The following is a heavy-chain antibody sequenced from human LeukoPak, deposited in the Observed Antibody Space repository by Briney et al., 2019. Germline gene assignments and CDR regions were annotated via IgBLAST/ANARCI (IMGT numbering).Heavy chain of an antibody. Sequence: PSETLSLTCAVYGGSFNGYYWSWIRQPPGKGLEWIGEINHSGSTNYNPSLKSRVTISVDTSKNQFSLDLYFVTAADTAVYYCARLPMVRGVTEYYFDYWGQGSLVTVSS. CDR2: INHSGST. D-gene: IGHD3-10*01. CDR3: ARLPMVRGVTEYYFDY. J-gene: IGHJ4*02. V-gene: IGHV4-34*01. CDR1: GGSFNGYY.